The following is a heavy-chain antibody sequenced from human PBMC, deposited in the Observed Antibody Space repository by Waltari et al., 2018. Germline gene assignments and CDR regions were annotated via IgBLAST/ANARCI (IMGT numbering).Heavy chain of an antibody. CDR2: INSDGDLT. V-gene: IGHV3-23*01. J-gene: IGHJ4*02. CDR3: AKGYYVAAYFDH. Sequence: EVQLLEFGGALVQPGGSLRLSCAAAGFTFSDFAMGGVRQAPGKGLEWVSTINSDGDLTYYADSVKGRFTISRDNSKNTLYLQVSSLRAEDTAVYYCAKGYYVAAYFDHWGQGTLVTVSS. D-gene: IGHD3-16*01. CDR1: GFTFSDFA.